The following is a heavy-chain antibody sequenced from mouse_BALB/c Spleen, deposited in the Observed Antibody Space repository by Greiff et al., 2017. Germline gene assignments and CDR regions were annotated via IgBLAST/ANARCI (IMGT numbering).Heavy chain of an antibody. CDR2: ISSGSSTI. V-gene: IGHV5-17*02. J-gene: IGHJ3*01. D-gene: IGHD2-13*01. Sequence: EVQLVESGGGLVQPGGSRKLSCAASGFTFSSFGMHWVRQAPEKGLEWVAYISSGSSTIYYADTVKGRFTISRDNPKNTLFLQMTSLRSEDTAMYYCARSDYWFAYWGQGTLVTVSA. CDR1: GFTFSSFG. CDR3: ARSDYWFAY.